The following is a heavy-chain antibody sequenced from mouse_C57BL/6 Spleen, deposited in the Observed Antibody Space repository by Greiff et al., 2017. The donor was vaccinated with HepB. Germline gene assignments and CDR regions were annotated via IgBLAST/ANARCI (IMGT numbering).Heavy chain of an antibody. Sequence: GGGLVQPKGSLKLSCAASGFSFNTYAMNWVRQAPGKGLEWVARIRSKSNNYATYYADSVKDRFTISRDDSESMLYLQMNNLKTEDTAMYYCVRQEGEELGPHYYAMDYWGQGTSVTVSS. V-gene: IGHV10-1*01. CDR3: VRQEGEELGPHYYAMDY. D-gene: IGHD4-1*01. CDR1: GFSFNTYA. CDR2: IRSKSNNYAT. J-gene: IGHJ4*01.